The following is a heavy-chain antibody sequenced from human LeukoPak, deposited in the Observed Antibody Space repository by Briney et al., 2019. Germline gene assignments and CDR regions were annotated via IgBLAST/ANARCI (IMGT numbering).Heavy chain of an antibody. CDR3: AREGNSGTYWYYFDF. CDR2: ISTRSSTI. D-gene: IGHD1-26*01. V-gene: IGHV3-48*04. Sequence: GGPLRLSCAASGFTFSSYSMNWVRQAPGKGLEWVSYISTRSSTIYYADSVKGRFTISRDNAKNSLYLQMNSLRAEDTAVYYCAREGNSGTYWYYFDFWGQGTLVTVSS. J-gene: IGHJ4*02. CDR1: GFTFSSYS.